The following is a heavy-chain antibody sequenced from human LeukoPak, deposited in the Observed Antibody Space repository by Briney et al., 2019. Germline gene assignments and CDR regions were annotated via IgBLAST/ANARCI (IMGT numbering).Heavy chain of an antibody. CDR3: ARDGGSTWYWDY. CDR1: GFTFSSYW. V-gene: IGHV3-7*03. J-gene: IGHJ4*02. Sequence: GGSLRLSCAASGFTFSSYWMSWVRQAPGKGLEGVANIKQDGSEKYYVDAVKGRFTFSRDNAKNSLNLKMYSLRAEDSAVYYCARDGGSTWYWDYWGQGTLVTVSS. CDR2: IKQDGSEK. D-gene: IGHD6-13*01.